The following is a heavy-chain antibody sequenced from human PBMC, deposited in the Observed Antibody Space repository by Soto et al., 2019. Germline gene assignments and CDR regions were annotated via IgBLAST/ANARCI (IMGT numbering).Heavy chain of an antibody. CDR3: AREDDGGDRDYYGLDV. D-gene: IGHD2-21*02. CDR1: GGSISYEYYH. CDR2: IHYSGSI. Sequence: SETLSLTCTVSGGSISYEYYHWTWIRQSPGKGLEWIGYIHYSGSIIYNPSFKSRVTISVDTSKNQFSLQLSSVTAADTAVYFCAREDDGGDRDYYGLDVWGQGTTVTAP. J-gene: IGHJ6*02. V-gene: IGHV4-30-4*08.